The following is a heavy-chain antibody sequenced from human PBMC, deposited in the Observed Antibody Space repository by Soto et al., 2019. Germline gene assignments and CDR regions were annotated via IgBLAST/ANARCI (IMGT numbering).Heavy chain of an antibody. J-gene: IGHJ4*02. CDR1: GGSISSSNW. CDR2: IYHSGST. V-gene: IGHV4-4*02. CDR3: ASIGIAVAGNSSYFDY. Sequence: SETLSLTCAVSGGSISSSNWWSWVRQPPGKGLERIGEIYHSGSTNYNPSLKSRVTISVDKSKNQFSLKLSSVTAADTAVYYCASIGIAVAGNSSYFDYWGQGTLVTVSS. D-gene: IGHD6-19*01.